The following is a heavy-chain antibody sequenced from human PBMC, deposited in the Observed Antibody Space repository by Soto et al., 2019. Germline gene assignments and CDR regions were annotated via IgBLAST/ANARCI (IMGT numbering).Heavy chain of an antibody. V-gene: IGHV2-5*02. CDR1: GFSLSTSEVG. CDR2: IYWDDDK. Sequence: QITLKESGPTLVKPTQTLTLTCTFSGFSLSTSEVGVCWIRQPPGKALEWLALIYWDDDKRYSPSLRSRLTITKDTSKNQVVLTLTNMDPVDTATYYCAHRFDWYYFDSWGQGTLVTVSS. CDR3: AHRFDWYYFDS. D-gene: IGHD3-9*01. J-gene: IGHJ4*02.